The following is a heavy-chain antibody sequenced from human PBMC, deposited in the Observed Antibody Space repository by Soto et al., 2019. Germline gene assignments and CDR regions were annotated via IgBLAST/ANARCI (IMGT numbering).Heavy chain of an antibody. CDR2: MNPNSGNT. D-gene: IGHD3-16*02. CDR3: ARGGITFGGVIVIEGLGY. V-gene: IGHV1-8*01. CDR1: GYTFTSYD. Sequence: ASVKVSCKASGYTFTSYDINWVRQATGQGLEWMGWMNPNSGNTGYAQKFQGRVTMTRNTSISTAYMELSSLRSEDTAVYYCARGGITFGGVIVIEGLGYWGQGTRVTVSS. J-gene: IGHJ4*02.